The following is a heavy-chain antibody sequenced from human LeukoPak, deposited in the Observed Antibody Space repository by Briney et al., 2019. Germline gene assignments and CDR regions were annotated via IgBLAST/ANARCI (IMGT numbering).Heavy chain of an antibody. D-gene: IGHD5-18*01. J-gene: IGHJ5*02. V-gene: IGHV3-23*01. Sequence: PGGSLRLSCAASGFTFSNHAMSWFCQAPGKGLEWVSAISPPGGTTYFADSVKGRFNISRDNSKNTLYLQMNSLRAGDTAIYYCAREYSYGYDDWFDPWGQGTLVTVSS. CDR1: GFTFSNHA. CDR3: AREYSYGYDDWFDP. CDR2: ISPPGGTT.